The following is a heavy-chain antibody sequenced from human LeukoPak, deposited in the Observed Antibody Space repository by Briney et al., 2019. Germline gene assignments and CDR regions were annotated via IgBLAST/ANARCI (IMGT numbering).Heavy chain of an antibody. CDR3: AKEDYDGSGSYLGY. Sequence: GASVKVSCKASGYTFTSYDINWVRQATGQGLEWMGWMNPNSGNTGYVQKFQGRVTITRNTSISTAYMELSSLRTEDTAVYYCAKEDYDGSGSYLGYWGQGTLVTVSS. CDR1: GYTFTSYD. V-gene: IGHV1-8*03. D-gene: IGHD3-10*01. J-gene: IGHJ4*02. CDR2: MNPNSGNT.